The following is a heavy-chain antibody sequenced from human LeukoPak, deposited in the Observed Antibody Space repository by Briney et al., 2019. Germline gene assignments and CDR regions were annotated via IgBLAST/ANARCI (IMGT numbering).Heavy chain of an antibody. CDR1: GFTFSSYS. D-gene: IGHD4-17*01. CDR3: ARDNGDP. J-gene: IGHJ5*02. CDR2: ISSSSSYI. V-gene: IGHV3-21*01. Sequence: GGSLRLSCAASGFTFSSYSMNWVRQAPGKGLEWVSSISSSSSYISYADSVKGRFTVSRDNAKNSLYLQMNSLRAEDTAVYYCARDNGDPWGQGTLVTVSS.